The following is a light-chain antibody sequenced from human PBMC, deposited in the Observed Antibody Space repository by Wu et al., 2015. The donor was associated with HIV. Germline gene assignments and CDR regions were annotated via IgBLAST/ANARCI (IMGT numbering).Light chain of an antibody. CDR3: QQYNSYPWT. CDR2: KAS. CDR1: QSISSW. Sequence: IQMTQSPSTLSASVGDRVTITCRASQSISSWLAWYQQKPGKAPKLLIYKASSLESGVPSRFSGSGSGTEFTLTISSLQPDDFATYYCQQYNSYPWTFGQGTKGGNQ. V-gene: IGKV1-5*03. J-gene: IGKJ1*01.